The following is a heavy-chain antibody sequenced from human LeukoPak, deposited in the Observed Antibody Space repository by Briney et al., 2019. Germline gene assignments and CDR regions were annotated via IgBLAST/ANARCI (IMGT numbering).Heavy chain of an antibody. CDR1: GYTFTCYY. V-gene: IGHV1-2*02. CDR2: INPNSGGT. D-gene: IGHD3-16*02. Sequence: ASVKVSCKASGYTFTCYYMHWVRQAPGQGLEWMGWINPNSGGTNYAQKFQGRVTMTRDTSISTAYMELSSLRSEDTAAYYCARVTFGGVVADFDYWGQGTLVTVSS. CDR3: ARVTFGGVVADFDY. J-gene: IGHJ4*02.